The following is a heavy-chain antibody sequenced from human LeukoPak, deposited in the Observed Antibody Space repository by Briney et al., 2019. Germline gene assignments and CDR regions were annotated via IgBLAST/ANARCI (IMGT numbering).Heavy chain of an antibody. CDR2: ISSSGSTI. D-gene: IGHD3-22*01. CDR1: GFTFSSYE. V-gene: IGHV3-48*03. CDR3: ARADYYDSSGYYRFDY. Sequence: PGGSLRLSCAASGFTFSSYEMNWVRQAPGKGLEWVSYISSSGSTIYYADSAKGRFTISRDNAKNSLYLQMNSLRAEDTAVYYCARADYYDSSGYYRFDYWGQGTLVTVSS. J-gene: IGHJ4*02.